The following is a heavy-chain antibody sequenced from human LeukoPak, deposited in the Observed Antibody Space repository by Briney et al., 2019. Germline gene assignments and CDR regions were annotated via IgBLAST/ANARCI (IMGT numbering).Heavy chain of an antibody. D-gene: IGHD6-19*01. CDR3: ARKGASGRPLDY. Sequence: GGSLRLSCAASGFTFSSYWMHWVRQAPGKGLVWVSRINSDGSSTTYADSVKGRVTISRDNAKNSLCLQMNSLRAEDTAVYYCARKGASGRPLDYWGQGTLVTVSS. CDR2: INSDGSST. CDR1: GFTFSSYW. J-gene: IGHJ4*02. V-gene: IGHV3-74*01.